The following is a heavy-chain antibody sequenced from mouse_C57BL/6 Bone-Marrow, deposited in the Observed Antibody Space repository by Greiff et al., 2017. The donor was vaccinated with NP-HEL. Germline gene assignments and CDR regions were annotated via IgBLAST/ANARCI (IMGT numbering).Heavy chain of an antibody. J-gene: IGHJ2*01. D-gene: IGHD2-5*01. V-gene: IGHV1-64*01. CDR3: ARLAPLRCYSNYERGFGG. Sequence: QVQLQQPGAELVKPGASVKLSCKASGYTFTSYWMHWVKQRPGQGLEWIGMIHPNSGSTNYNEKFKSKATLTVDKSSSTAYMQLSSLTSEDSAVYYCARLAPLRCYSNYERGFGGWGKVTTLT. CDR2: IHPNSGST. CDR1: GYTFTSYW.